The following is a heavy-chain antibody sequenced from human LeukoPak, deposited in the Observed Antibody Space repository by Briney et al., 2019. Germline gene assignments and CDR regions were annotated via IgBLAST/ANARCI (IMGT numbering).Heavy chain of an antibody. J-gene: IGHJ6*03. CDR1: GYTFTSYG. Sequence: ASVKVSCKASGYTFTSYGISWVRQATGQGLEWMGWMNPNSGNTGYAQKFQGRVTITRNTSISTAYMELSSLRSEDTAVYYCARKRSSYYYYMDVWGKGTTVTVSS. D-gene: IGHD6-13*01. CDR3: ARKRSSYYYYMDV. V-gene: IGHV1-8*03. CDR2: MNPNSGNT.